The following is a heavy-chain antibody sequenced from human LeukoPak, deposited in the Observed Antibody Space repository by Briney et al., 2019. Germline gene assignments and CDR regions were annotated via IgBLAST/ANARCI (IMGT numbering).Heavy chain of an antibody. J-gene: IGHJ4*02. V-gene: IGHV4-34*01. CDR2: INHSGST. Sequence: SETLSLTCAVYGGSFSGYYCSWIRQPPGKGLEWIGEINHSGSTNYNPSLKSRVTISVDTYKNQFSLKLSSVTAADTAVYYCARGRGYFDYWGQGTLVTVSS. CDR3: ARGRGYFDY. CDR1: GGSFSGYY.